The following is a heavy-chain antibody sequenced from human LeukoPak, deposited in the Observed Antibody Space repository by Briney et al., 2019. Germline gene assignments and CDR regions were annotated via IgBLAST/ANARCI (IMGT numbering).Heavy chain of an antibody. CDR1: EFSFNNFA. J-gene: IGHJ5*02. D-gene: IGHD1-1*01. CDR3: AREDNPLWFDP. Sequence: GGSLRLSCAASEFSFNNFAMYWVRQAPGKGLEWLAVISYDGSIRYYADSVKGRFTISRDNSNNTLHLQMNSLRAEDTALYYCAREDNPLWFDPWGQGTLVTVSS. CDR2: ISYDGSIR. V-gene: IGHV3-30-3*01.